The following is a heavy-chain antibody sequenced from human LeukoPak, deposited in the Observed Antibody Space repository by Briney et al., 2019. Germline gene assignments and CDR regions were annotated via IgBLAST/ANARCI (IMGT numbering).Heavy chain of an antibody. Sequence: GGSLRLSCAASGSTFSNYGMHWVRQAPGKGLVWVSRINTDGSSTSYADSVKGRFTISRDNAKNTLYLQMNSLRAEDTAVYYCATRIAVAAALSYWGQGTLVTVSS. V-gene: IGHV3-74*01. CDR3: ATRIAVAAALSY. D-gene: IGHD6-19*01. J-gene: IGHJ4*02. CDR2: INTDGSST. CDR1: GSTFSNYG.